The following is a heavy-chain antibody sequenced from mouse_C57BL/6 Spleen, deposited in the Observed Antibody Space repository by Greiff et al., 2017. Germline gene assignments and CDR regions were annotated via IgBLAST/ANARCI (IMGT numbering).Heavy chain of an antibody. D-gene: IGHD2-4*01. CDR1: GYSFTGYY. CDR2: INPSTGGT. V-gene: IGHV1-42*01. J-gene: IGHJ2*01. CDR3: ARGYDYDDGY. Sequence: EVKLQQSGPELVKPGASVKISCKASGYSFTGYYMNWVKQSPEKSLEWIGEINPSTGGTTYTQKFKAKATLTVAKSSSTAYMQLKSLTTEDAAVYYCARGYDYDDGYWGQGTTLTVSS.